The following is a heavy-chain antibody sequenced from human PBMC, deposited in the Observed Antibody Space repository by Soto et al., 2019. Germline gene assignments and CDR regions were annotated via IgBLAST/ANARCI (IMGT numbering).Heavy chain of an antibody. D-gene: IGHD6-19*01. J-gene: IGHJ5*02. CDR2: IYYSGST. Sequence: SETLSLTCTVSGGSISSGGYYWSWIRQHPGKGLEWIGYIYYSGSTYYNPSLKSRVTISVDTSKNQFSLKLSSVTAADTAVYYCARGYSSGWDDNWFDPWGQGTLVTVSS. CDR3: ARGYSSGWDDNWFDP. CDR1: GGSISSGGYY. V-gene: IGHV4-31*03.